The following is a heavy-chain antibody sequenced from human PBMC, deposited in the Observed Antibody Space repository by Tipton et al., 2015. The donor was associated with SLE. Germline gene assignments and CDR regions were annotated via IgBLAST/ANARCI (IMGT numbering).Heavy chain of an antibody. CDR2: INHSGTT. J-gene: IGHJ6*02. V-gene: IGHV4-34*01. CDR1: GGSFSGYY. CDR3: ARAGYSGYETPEDV. D-gene: IGHD5-12*01. Sequence: TLSLTCAVYGGSFSGYYWSWIRQPPGKGLEWIGEINHSGTTNYNPSLKSRVAISVDTSKNQFSLKLSSVTAADTAVYYCARAGYSGYETPEDVWGQGKTVTVSS.